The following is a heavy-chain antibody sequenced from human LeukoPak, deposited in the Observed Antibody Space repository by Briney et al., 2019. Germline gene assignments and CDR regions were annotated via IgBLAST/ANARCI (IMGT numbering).Heavy chain of an antibody. Sequence: PGGSLRLSCVVSGFTFRNYWMSWVRQAPGKGLEWVANIKQDGSEKYDVDSVKGRFTISRDNAENLVFLQMNFLRVEDTAVYFCARDRPYYGNTNLFDPWGQGTLVTVSS. CDR3: ARDRPYYGNTNLFDP. CDR1: GFTFRNYW. V-gene: IGHV3-7*01. D-gene: IGHD3-10*01. J-gene: IGHJ5*02. CDR2: IKQDGSEK.